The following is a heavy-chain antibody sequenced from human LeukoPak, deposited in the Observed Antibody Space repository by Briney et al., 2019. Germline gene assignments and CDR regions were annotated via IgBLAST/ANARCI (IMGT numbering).Heavy chain of an antibody. D-gene: IGHD3-3*01. Sequence: SETLSLTCFVSGYPINIDYSWGWIRQSPGTGLEWIGVISPKGITYYNPSLRGRDPISPDTSKNQFYLRLSSMTATDTAMYYCARVPGVYFDFSIGFGSGWFDPWGQGILVTVSS. CDR1: GYPINIDYS. V-gene: IGHV4-38-2*02. J-gene: IGHJ5*02. CDR3: ARVPGVYFDFSIGFGSGWFDP. CDR2: ISPKGIT.